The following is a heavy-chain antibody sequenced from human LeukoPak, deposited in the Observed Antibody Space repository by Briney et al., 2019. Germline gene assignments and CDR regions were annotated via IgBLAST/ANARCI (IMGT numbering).Heavy chain of an antibody. CDR3: ARCWDDILTGYPQPMDV. Sequence: KTGGSLRLSCAASGFTFSSYSMNWVRQAPGKGLEWVSSISSSSSYIYYADSVKGRFTISRDNAKNSLYLQMNSLRAEDTAVYYCARCWDDILTGYPQPMDVWGQGTTVTVSS. J-gene: IGHJ6*02. V-gene: IGHV3-21*01. CDR2: ISSSSSYI. CDR1: GFTFSSYS. D-gene: IGHD3-9*01.